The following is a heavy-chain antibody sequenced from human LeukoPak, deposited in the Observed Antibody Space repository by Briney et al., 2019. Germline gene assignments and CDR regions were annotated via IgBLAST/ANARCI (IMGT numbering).Heavy chain of an antibody. Sequence: GASVKVSCKASGYTFTSYGISWVRQAPGQGLEWMGWISAYNGNTNYAQKLQGRVTMTTDTSTSTAYMELRSLRSDDTAVYYCARDCSSTSCYLSDYYYYGMDVWGQGTTVTVSS. J-gene: IGHJ6*02. CDR3: ARDCSSTSCYLSDYYYYGMDV. CDR1: GYTFTSYG. D-gene: IGHD2-2*01. V-gene: IGHV1-18*01. CDR2: ISAYNGNT.